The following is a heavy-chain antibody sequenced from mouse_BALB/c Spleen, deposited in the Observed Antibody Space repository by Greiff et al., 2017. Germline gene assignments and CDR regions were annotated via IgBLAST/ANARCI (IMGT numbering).Heavy chain of an antibody. CDR3: ARGYYGNLRYYAMDY. V-gene: IGHV5-4*02. J-gene: IGHJ4*01. CDR1: GFTFSDYY. D-gene: IGHD2-1*01. CDR2: ISDGGSYT. Sequence: EVQRVESGGGLVKPGGSLKLSCAASGFTFSDYYMYWVRQTPEKRLEWVATISDGGSYTYYPDSVKGRFTISRDNAKNNLYLQMSSLKSEDTAMYYCARGYYGNLRYYAMDYWGQGTSVTVSS.